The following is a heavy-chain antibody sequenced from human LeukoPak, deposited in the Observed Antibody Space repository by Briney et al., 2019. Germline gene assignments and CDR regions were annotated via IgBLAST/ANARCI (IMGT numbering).Heavy chain of an antibody. CDR3: ATRSATVTTYGAFDI. CDR2: INPNSGGT. D-gene: IGHD4-17*01. CDR1: GYTFTGYY. J-gene: IGHJ3*02. V-gene: IGHV1-2*02. Sequence: ASVKVSCKASGYTFTGYYMHWVRQAPGQGLEWMGWINPNSGGTNYAQKFQGRVTMTEDTSTDTAYMELSSLRSEDTAVYYCATRSATVTTYGAFDIWGQGTMVTVSS.